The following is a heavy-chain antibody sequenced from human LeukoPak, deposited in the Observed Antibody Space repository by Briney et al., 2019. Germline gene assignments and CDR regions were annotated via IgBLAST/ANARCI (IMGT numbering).Heavy chain of an antibody. CDR3: ARGRGGSGYLFDY. D-gene: IGHD3-22*01. J-gene: IGHJ4*02. CDR1: GYTSTGYY. Sequence: GASVKVSCKAFGYTSTGYYIQWMRQAPGQGLEWMGRINPNSGVINYAPDFQGRVTMTRVTSINTVYMELSRLRSDDTDVYYCARGRGGSGYLFDYWGQGTLVAVSS. V-gene: IGHV1-2*05. CDR2: INPNSGVI.